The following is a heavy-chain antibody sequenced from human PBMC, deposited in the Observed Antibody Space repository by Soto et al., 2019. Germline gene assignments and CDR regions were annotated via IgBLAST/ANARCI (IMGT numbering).Heavy chain of an antibody. J-gene: IGHJ5*02. CDR2: VHYSGST. Sequence: LSLTCAVSGYSIRSGYYWGWIRQPPGKGLEWIGSVHYSGSTYYNPSLKSRVTISIDTSKNQISLKLTSVTAADTAVYYCARVDNIVAVKWFDPWGQGTLVTVSS. D-gene: IGHD6-13*01. V-gene: IGHV4-38-2*01. CDR3: ARVDNIVAVKWFDP. CDR1: GYSIRSGYY.